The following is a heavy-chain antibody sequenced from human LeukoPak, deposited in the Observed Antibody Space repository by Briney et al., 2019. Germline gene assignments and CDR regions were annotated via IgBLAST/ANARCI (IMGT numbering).Heavy chain of an antibody. Sequence: ASVKVSCKASGYTFTSYAMHWVRQAPGQRLEWMGWINAGNGNTKYSQKFQGRVTITRDTSASTAYMELSSLRSEDTAVYYCARGRFCSQPYCSSTSRGGSPLLYWGQGTLVTVSS. J-gene: IGHJ4*02. CDR1: GYTFTSYA. CDR3: ARGRFCSQPYCSSTSRGGSPLLY. D-gene: IGHD2-2*01. V-gene: IGHV1-3*01. CDR2: INAGNGNT.